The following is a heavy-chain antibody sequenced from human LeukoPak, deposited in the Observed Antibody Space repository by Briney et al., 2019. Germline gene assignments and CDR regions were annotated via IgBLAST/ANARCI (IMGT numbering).Heavy chain of an antibody. CDR3: ARESSSCFDY. J-gene: IGHJ4*02. D-gene: IGHD6-6*01. V-gene: IGHV3-21*01. CDR2: ISSSSSYI. CDR1: GFTFSSYS. Sequence: GGSLRLSCAASGFTFSSYSMTWVRQAPGKGLEWVSSISSSSSYIYYADSVKGRFTISRDNAKNSLYLQMNSLRAEDTAVYYCARESSSCFDYWGQGTLVTVSS.